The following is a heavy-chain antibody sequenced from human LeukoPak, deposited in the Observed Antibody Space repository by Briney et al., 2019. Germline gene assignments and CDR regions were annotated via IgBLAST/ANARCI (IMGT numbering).Heavy chain of an antibody. CDR1: GFTFDDYG. CDR3: ARPLPTGYCSGGSCYPFDY. D-gene: IGHD2-15*01. Sequence: GGSLRLSCAASGFTFDDYGMSWVRQAPGKGLEWVSGINWNGGSTGYADSVKGRFTISRDNAKNSLYLQMNSLRAEDTALYYRARPLPTGYCSGGSCYPFDYWGQGTLVTVSS. CDR2: INWNGGST. J-gene: IGHJ4*02. V-gene: IGHV3-20*04.